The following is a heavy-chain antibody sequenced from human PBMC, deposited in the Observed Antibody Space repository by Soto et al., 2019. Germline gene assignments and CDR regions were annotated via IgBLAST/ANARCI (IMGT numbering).Heavy chain of an antibody. Sequence: GASVKVSCKASGYTFTSYAMHWVRQAPGQRLEWMGWINAGNGNTKYSQKFQGRVTITRDTSASTAYMELSSLRSEDTAVYYCALPRPRTSSWYGSEYFQHWGQGTLVTVSS. CDR2: INAGNGNT. CDR1: GYTFTSYA. CDR3: ALPRPRTSSWYGSEYFQH. J-gene: IGHJ1*01. V-gene: IGHV1-3*01. D-gene: IGHD6-13*01.